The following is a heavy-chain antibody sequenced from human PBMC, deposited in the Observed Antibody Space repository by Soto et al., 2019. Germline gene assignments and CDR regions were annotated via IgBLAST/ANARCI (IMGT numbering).Heavy chain of an antibody. J-gene: IGHJ4*02. V-gene: IGHV4-39*01. CDR2: IYFSGST. CDR1: GVSITNTSYY. CDR3: ERHGSY. Sequence: QLQLQESGPGLVKPSETLSLTCTVSGVSITNTSYYWGWIRQPPGKGLEWIGTIYFSGSTFYNPSLKSRLTISVDTSKIQFSLRLSSVTAADTAVYYCERHGSYWGQGTLVAVSS.